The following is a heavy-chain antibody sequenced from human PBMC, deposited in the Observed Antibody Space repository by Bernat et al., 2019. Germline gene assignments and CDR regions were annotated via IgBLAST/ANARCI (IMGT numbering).Heavy chain of an antibody. CDR1: GGSISSSSYY. V-gene: IGHV4-39*01. CDR2: IYYSGST. Sequence: QLQLQESGPGLVKPSETLSLTCTVSGGSISSSSYYWGWIRQPPGKGLEWIGSIYYSGSTYYNPSLKSRVTISVDTSKNQFSLKLSSVTAADTAVYYCARHGDGSGWTIDYWGQGTLVTVSS. J-gene: IGHJ4*02. D-gene: IGHD6-19*01. CDR3: ARHGDGSGWTIDY.